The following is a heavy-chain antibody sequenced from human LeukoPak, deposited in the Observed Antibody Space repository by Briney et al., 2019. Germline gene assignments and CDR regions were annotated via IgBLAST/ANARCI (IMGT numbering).Heavy chain of an antibody. D-gene: IGHD3-22*01. CDR2: ISAYNGNT. Sequence: ASVKVSCKASGYTFTSYGISWVRQAPGQGLEWMGWISAYNGNTNYAQTLQGRVTMTTDTSASTAYMELRSLRSDDTAVYYCARARYYYDSSGYSYYFDYWGQGTLVTVSS. V-gene: IGHV1-18*01. J-gene: IGHJ4*02. CDR3: ARARYYYDSSGYSYYFDY. CDR1: GYTFTSYG.